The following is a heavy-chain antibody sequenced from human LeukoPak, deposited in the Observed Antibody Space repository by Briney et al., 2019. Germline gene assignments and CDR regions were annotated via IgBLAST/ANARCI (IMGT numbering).Heavy chain of an antibody. J-gene: IGHJ4*02. V-gene: IGHV4-39*01. CDR3: ARGELLWFGGSFDY. Sequence: SETLSLTCTVSGDSISSSSSYWGWIRQPPGKGLEWIGSIYYSGSTYYNTSLKSRVTISVDTSKNQFSLKLNSVTAADTAVYYCARGELLWFGGSFDYWGQGTLVTVSS. CDR2: IYYSGST. CDR1: GDSISSSSSY. D-gene: IGHD3-10*01.